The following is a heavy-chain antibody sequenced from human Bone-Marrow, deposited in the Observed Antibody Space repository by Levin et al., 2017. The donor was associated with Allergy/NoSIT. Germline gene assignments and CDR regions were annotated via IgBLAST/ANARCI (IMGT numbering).Heavy chain of an antibody. CDR3: SRLYYYESGVYHDAFDL. J-gene: IGHJ3*01. CDR2: LYYTGST. CDR1: GASISSENYF. D-gene: IGHD3-22*01. V-gene: IGHV4-39*01. Sequence: ESLKISCSVSGASISSENYFWGWIRQPPGKGLEWIASLYYTGSTYYNPSLKSRVTISADTSKNQFSLNLRSVTAADTSVYYCSRLYYYESGVYHDAFDLWGQGTMVTVSS.